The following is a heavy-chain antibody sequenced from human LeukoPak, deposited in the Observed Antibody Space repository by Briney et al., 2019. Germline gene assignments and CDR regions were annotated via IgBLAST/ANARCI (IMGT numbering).Heavy chain of an antibody. J-gene: IGHJ5*02. Sequence: PGGSLRFSCAASGFTFSSYSMNWVRQAPGKGLEWVSSISSSSSYIYYADSVKGRFTTSRDDAKNSLYLQLNSLRAEDTAVYYCARGGGSYSSWGQGTLVTVSS. CDR2: ISSSSSYI. CDR3: ARGGGSYSS. CDR1: GFTFSSYS. D-gene: IGHD1-26*01. V-gene: IGHV3-21*01.